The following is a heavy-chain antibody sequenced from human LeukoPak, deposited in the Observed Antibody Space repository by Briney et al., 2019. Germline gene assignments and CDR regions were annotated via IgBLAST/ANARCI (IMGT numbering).Heavy chain of an antibody. CDR2: ISSSGT. D-gene: IGHD2-15*01. CDR3: AREGECSGGSCYSYGWFDP. Sequence: SETLSLTCTVSGGSVSSGGFYWSWIRLPPGKGLEWIGYISSSGTTYNPSLKSRVTISVDTSKNQFSLQLRSVTTADTAVYYCAREGECSGGSCYSYGWFDPWGLGTLVTVSS. CDR1: GGSVSSGGFY. V-gene: IGHV4-61*08. J-gene: IGHJ5*02.